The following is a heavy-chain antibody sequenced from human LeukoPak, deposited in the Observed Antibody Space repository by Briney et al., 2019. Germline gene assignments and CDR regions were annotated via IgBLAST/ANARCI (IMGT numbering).Heavy chain of an antibody. D-gene: IGHD3-22*01. Sequence: SETLSLTCAVSGGSVNDYYWSWIWQPPGKGLEWIGYIYHSGTTNFSPSLRSRVAVSVDTSKNQFSLRLSSVTAADTAVYYCARDNRRGYDSSGYDYWGQGTLVTVSS. CDR2: IYHSGTT. V-gene: IGHV4-59*02. CDR3: ARDNRRGYDSSGYDY. CDR1: GGSVNDYY. J-gene: IGHJ4*02.